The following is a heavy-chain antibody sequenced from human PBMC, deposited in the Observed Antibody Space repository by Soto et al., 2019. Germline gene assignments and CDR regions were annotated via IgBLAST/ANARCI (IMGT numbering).Heavy chain of an antibody. J-gene: IGHJ4*02. D-gene: IGHD5-18*01. Sequence: EVQLVESGGGLVKPGGSLRLSCAASGFTFSSYSMNWVRQAPGKGLEWVSSISSSSSYIYYADSVKGRFTISRDNAKTSLYLQMNSLRDEDTAVYDCARDQPGYSYGYGLGYWGQGTLVTVSS. V-gene: IGHV3-21*01. CDR1: GFTFSSYS. CDR2: ISSSSSYI. CDR3: ARDQPGYSYGYGLGY.